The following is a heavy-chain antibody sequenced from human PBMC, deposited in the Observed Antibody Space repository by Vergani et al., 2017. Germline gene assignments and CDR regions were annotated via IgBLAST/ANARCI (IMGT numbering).Heavy chain of an antibody. D-gene: IGHD3-9*01. J-gene: IGHJ4*02. Sequence: QVQLVQSGAEVKKSGASVKVSCKTPGYTSSNYYMPWVRQAPGQGLEWMGLINPSGGNTNYEQKFQGRVTMSRDTSTSTVYMDLSSLRSEDTAIHYCARVDYGIVTGYRYWGQGTLVTVSA. CDR2: INPSGGNT. V-gene: IGHV1-46*03. CDR1: GYTSSNYY. CDR3: ARVDYGIVTGYRY.